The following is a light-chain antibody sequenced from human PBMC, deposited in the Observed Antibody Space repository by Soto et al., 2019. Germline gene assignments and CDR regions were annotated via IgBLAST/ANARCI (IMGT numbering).Light chain of an antibody. Sequence: TQSASSLSASVGERVTIPGRASRNVSSYLNWYQHKPGEAPKSLIYAASKLRSGVPSRFSATGTETDFTLIITDLQPADFATYYCLPDYNSPRTFGQGTKVDI. CDR3: LPDYNSPRT. V-gene: IGKV1-39*01. CDR2: AAS. J-gene: IGKJ1*01. CDR1: RNVSSY.